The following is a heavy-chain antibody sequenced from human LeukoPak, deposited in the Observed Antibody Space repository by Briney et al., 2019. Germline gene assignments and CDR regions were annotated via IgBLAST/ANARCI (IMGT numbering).Heavy chain of an antibody. CDR2: INPGTGGT. D-gene: IGHD2-21*01. V-gene: IGHV1-46*01. Sequence: ASAKVSCKASGYTFTSYFIHWVRQAPGQGLEWMGIINPGTGGTTYAQNFQGRVTMTSDTSTSTAYMELTSLRSDDTAVYYCARHPAYCGGDCWGQGTLVTVSS. J-gene: IGHJ4*02. CDR1: GYTFTSYF. CDR3: ARHPAYCGGDC.